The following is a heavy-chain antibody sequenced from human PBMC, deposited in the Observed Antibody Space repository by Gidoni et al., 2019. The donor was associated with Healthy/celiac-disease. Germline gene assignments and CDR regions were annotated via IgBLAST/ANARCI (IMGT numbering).Heavy chain of an antibody. J-gene: IGHJ4*02. CDR3: AKDTYLVSGYSSSWYYDY. CDR1: GFTFSSYA. CDR2: ISGSGGRT. D-gene: IGHD6-13*01. Sequence: EVKLLESGGGLVQPGGSLRLSCAAAGFTFSSYARSWVRQAPGKGLEWVTAISGSGGRTYYADSVKGRFTISRDNSKNTLYLQMNSLRAEDTAVYYCAKDTYLVSGYSSSWYYDYWGQGTLVTVSS. V-gene: IGHV3-23*01.